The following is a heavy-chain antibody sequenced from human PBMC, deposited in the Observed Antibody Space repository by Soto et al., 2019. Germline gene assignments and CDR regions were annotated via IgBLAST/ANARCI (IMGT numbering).Heavy chain of an antibody. CDR2: IIPIFGTA. CDR3: ARDARYCISTSCAAGFDP. D-gene: IGHD2-2*01. V-gene: IGHV1-69*12. CDR1: GGTFSSYA. J-gene: IGHJ5*02. Sequence: QVQLVQSGAEVKKPGSSVKVSCKASGGTFSSYAISWVRQAPGQGLEWMGGIIPIFGTANYAQKFQGRVTITADESTSTAYMELSSLRSEDTAVYYCARDARYCISTSCAAGFDPWGQGTLVTVSS.